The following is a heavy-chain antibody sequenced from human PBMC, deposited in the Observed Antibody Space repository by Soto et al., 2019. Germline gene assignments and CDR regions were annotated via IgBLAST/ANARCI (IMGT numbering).Heavy chain of an antibody. D-gene: IGHD6-13*01. CDR1: GYSITRDY. V-gene: IGHV1-46*01. CDR3: ASGESGIAAAGPGYFQH. CDR2: INPSGGST. J-gene: IGHJ1*01. Sequence: LNGSRKAAGYSITRDYMHWLRKATRQGLEWMGIINPSGGSTSYAQKFQGRVTMTRDTSTSTVYMELSSLRSEDTAVYYCASGESGIAAAGPGYFQHWGQGTLVTVSS.